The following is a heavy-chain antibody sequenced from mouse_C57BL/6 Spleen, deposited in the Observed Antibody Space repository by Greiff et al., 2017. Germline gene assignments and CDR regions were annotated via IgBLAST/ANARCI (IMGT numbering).Heavy chain of an antibody. CDR3: ARFRGYGSSYYFDV. J-gene: IGHJ1*03. V-gene: IGHV1-80*01. CDR1: GYAFSSYW. D-gene: IGHD1-1*01. Sequence: VQLQQSGAELVKPGASVKISCKASGYAFSSYWMNWVKQRPGKGLEWIGQIYPGDGDTNYNGKFKGKATLTADKSSSTAYMQLSSLTSEDSAVYFCARFRGYGSSYYFDVWGTGTTVTVSS. CDR2: IYPGDGDT.